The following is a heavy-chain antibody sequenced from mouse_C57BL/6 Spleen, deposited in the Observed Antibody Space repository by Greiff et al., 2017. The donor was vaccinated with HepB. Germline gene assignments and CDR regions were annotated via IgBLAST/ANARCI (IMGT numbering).Heavy chain of an antibody. J-gene: IGHJ3*01. D-gene: IGHD2-4*01. Sequence: QVQLQQSGAELVRPGASVKLSCKASGYTFTSYGISWVKQRPGQGLEWIGEIYPRSGNTYYNEKFKGKATLTGDKSSSTAYMELRSLTSEDSAVYVCAGIYYDEGGGFAYWGQGTLVTVSA. CDR1: GYTFTSYG. CDR3: AGIYYDEGGGFAY. CDR2: IYPRSGNT. V-gene: IGHV1-81*01.